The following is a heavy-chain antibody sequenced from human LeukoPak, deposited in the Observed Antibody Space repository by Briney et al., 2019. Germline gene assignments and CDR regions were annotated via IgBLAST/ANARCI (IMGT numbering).Heavy chain of an antibody. V-gene: IGHV3-21*01. Sequence: GGSLRLSCAASGFTFSSYSMNWVRQAPGKGLEWVSSISSSSSYIYYADSVKGRFTISRDNAKNSLYLQMNSLRAEDTAVYYCARDLEMATIKYYSDYWGQGTLVTVSS. J-gene: IGHJ4*02. CDR3: ARDLEMATIKYYSDY. D-gene: IGHD5-24*01. CDR1: GFTFSSYS. CDR2: ISSSSSYI.